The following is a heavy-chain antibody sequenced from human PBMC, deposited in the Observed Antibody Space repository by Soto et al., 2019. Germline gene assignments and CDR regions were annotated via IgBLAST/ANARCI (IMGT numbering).Heavy chain of an antibody. CDR2: INAGNGNT. CDR1: GYTFTSYA. D-gene: IGHD6-13*01. J-gene: IGHJ6*03. CDR3: ARGQNGGRIAAAGRGYYYYYYMDV. Sequence: QVQLVQSGAEVKKPGASVKVSCKASGYTFTSYAMHWVRQAPGQRLEWMGWINAGNGNTKYSQKFQGRVTITRDTSASTAYMELSSLRAEDTAVYYCARGQNGGRIAAAGRGYYYYYYMDVWGKGTTVTVSS. V-gene: IGHV1-3*01.